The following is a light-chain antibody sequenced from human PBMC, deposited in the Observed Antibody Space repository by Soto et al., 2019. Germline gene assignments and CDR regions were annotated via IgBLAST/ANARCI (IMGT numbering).Light chain of an antibody. V-gene: IGKV3-15*01. Sequence: EIVMTQSPATLSVSPGERATLSCRASQSIMFSLAWYQQKPGQAPRLLISGASTRATGIPARFSGSGSGKEFTLTISSLQSEDFAVYYCQQRNVWPPVTFGQGTRLEIK. J-gene: IGKJ5*01. CDR3: QQRNVWPPVT. CDR2: GAS. CDR1: QSIMFS.